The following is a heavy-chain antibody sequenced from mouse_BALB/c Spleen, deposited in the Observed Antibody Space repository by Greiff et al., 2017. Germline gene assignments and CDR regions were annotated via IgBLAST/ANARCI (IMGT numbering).Heavy chain of an antibody. Sequence: EVHLVESGGGLVQPGGSRKLSCAASGFTFSSFGMHWVRQAPEKGLEWVAYISSGSSTIYYADTVKGRFTISRDNPKNTLFLQMTSLRSEDTAMYYCARVYGKDYAMDYWGQGTSVTVSS. D-gene: IGHD2-1*01. CDR3: ARVYGKDYAMDY. CDR2: ISSGSSTI. J-gene: IGHJ4*01. V-gene: IGHV5-17*02. CDR1: GFTFSSFG.